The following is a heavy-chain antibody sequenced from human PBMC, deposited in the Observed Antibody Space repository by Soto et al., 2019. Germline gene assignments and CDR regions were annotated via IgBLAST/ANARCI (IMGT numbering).Heavy chain of an antibody. J-gene: IGHJ6*02. Sequence: GGSLRLSCAASGFTVSSNYMSWVRQAPGKGLEWVSVIYSGGSTYYADSVKGRFTISRDNSKNTLYLQMNSLRAEDTAVYYCARDSPIPSDCSGGSCYWEMAYYYYGMDVWGQGTTVTVSS. V-gene: IGHV3-66*01. D-gene: IGHD2-15*01. CDR3: ARDSPIPSDCSGGSCYWEMAYYYYGMDV. CDR1: GFTVSSNY. CDR2: IYSGGST.